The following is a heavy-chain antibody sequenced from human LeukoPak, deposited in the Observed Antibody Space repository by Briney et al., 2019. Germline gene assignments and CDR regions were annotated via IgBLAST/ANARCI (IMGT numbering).Heavy chain of an antibody. V-gene: IGHV1-69*04. CDR1: GGTFSSYA. CDR2: IIPILGIA. D-gene: IGHD3-22*01. Sequence: EASVKVSCKASGGTFSSYAISRVRQAPGQGLEWMGRIIPILGIANYAQKFQGRVTITADKSTSTAYMELSSLRSEDTAVYYCASRKDYYDSSGYWEVDYYYGMDVWGQGTTVTVSS. CDR3: ASRKDYYDSSGYWEVDYYYGMDV. J-gene: IGHJ6*02.